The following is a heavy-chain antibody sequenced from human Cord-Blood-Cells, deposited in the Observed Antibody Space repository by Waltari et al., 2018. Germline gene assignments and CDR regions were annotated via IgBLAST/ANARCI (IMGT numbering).Heavy chain of an antibody. CDR3: ARREYGSGTHKADAFDI. CDR1: GGSISSSSYY. D-gene: IGHD3-10*01. Sequence: QLQLQESGPGLVKPSETLSLTCTVSGGSISSSSYYWGWIRQPPGKGLEWIGSIYYSGGSYYNRPLKCRVTISMDTSKNQFSLKLSSVTAADTAVYYCARREYGSGTHKADAFDIWGQGTMVTVSS. V-gene: IGHV4-39*01. J-gene: IGHJ3*02. CDR2: IYYSGGS.